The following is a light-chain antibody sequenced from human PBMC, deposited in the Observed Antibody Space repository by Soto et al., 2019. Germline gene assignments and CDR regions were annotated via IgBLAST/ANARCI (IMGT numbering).Light chain of an antibody. CDR3: QQYDSSAPWT. Sequence: VVLTQSPGTLSLSPGERATLSCRASQSVSSNYLAWYQQRPGQAPRLLIYATSSRATGTPDRFSGSGSGTDFTLTISRLEPEDFAVYYCQQYDSSAPWTFGQGTKVAIK. J-gene: IGKJ1*01. CDR2: ATS. V-gene: IGKV3-20*01. CDR1: QSVSSNY.